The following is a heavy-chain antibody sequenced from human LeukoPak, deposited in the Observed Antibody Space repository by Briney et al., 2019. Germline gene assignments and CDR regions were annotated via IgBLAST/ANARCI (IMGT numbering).Heavy chain of an antibody. CDR2: IIPIFGTA. D-gene: IGHD2-2*01. CDR1: GGTFSSYA. CDR3: ARDLMYCDTMSCYDGDFDY. J-gene: IGHJ4*02. V-gene: IGHV1-69*05. Sequence: SVKVSCKASGGTFSSYAISWVRQAPGQGLEWMGGIIPIFGTANYAQKFQGRVTMTIDTSTTTVYMELRSLRSDDTAIYYCARDLMYCDTMSCYDGDFDYWGQGTPVTVSS.